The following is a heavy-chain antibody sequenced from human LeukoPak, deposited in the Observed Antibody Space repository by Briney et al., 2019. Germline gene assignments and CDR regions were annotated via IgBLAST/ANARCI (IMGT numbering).Heavy chain of an antibody. Sequence: SVKVSCKASGGTFSSYAITWVRQAPGQGLEWMGRIIPILGIANYAQKFQGRVTITADKSTSTAYMELSSLRSEDTAVYYCARALRITMVRGVIYWFDPWGQGTLVTVSS. V-gene: IGHV1-69*04. CDR2: IIPILGIA. CDR3: ARALRITMVRGVIYWFDP. CDR1: GGTFSSYA. D-gene: IGHD3-10*01. J-gene: IGHJ5*02.